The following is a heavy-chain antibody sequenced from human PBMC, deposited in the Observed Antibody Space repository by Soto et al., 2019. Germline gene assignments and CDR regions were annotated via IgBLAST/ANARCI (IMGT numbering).Heavy chain of an antibody. CDR2: IWYDGSNK. CDR3: ARAGDSSSWYGDFDY. CDR1: GFTFSSYG. Sequence: PGGSLRLSCAASGFTFSSYGMHWVRQAPGKGLEWVAVIWYDGSNKYYADSVKGRFTISRDNSKNTLYLQMNSLRAEDTAVYYCARAGDSSSWYGDFDYWGQGTLVTVSA. V-gene: IGHV3-33*01. J-gene: IGHJ4*02. D-gene: IGHD6-13*01.